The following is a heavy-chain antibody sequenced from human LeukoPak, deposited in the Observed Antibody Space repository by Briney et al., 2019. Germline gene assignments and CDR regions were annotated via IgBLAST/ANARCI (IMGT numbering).Heavy chain of an antibody. CDR3: ARGLGSRYYGNWFDP. D-gene: IGHD3-3*01. V-gene: IGHV1-2*06. J-gene: IGHJ5*02. Sequence: ASVKVSCKASGYTFTGYYMHWVRQAPGQGLEWMGRINPNSGGTNYAQKFQGRVTMTRDTSISTAYMELSRLRSDDTAVYYCARGLGSRYYGNWFDPWGQGTLVTVSS. CDR2: INPNSGGT. CDR1: GYTFTGYY.